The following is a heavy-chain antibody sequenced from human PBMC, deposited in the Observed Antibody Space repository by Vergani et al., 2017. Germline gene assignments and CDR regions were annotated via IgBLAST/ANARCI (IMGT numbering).Heavy chain of an antibody. Sequence: EVQLVESGGGLVQPGRSLRLSCAASGFTFDDYAMHWVRQAPGKGLEWVSGINWNSGGIGYADSVKGRFTISRDNAKNSLYLQMNSLRAEDTALYYCAKGGQWLILDAFDIGGQGTMVTVSS. J-gene: IGHJ3*02. CDR3: AKGGQWLILDAFDI. CDR2: INWNSGGI. D-gene: IGHD6-19*01. V-gene: IGHV3-9*01. CDR1: GFTFDDYA.